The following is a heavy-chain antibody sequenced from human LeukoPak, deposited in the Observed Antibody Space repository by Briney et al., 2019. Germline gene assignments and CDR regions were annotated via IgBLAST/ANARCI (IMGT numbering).Heavy chain of an antibody. CDR2: INPNSGGT. CDR1: GYTFTGYY. Sequence: GASVKVSCKASGYTFTGYYMHWVRQAPGQGLEWMGWINPNSGGTNYAQKFRGRVTMTRDTSISTAYMELSRLRSDDTAVYYCARSRLLWFGELLSANWFDPWGQGTLVTVSS. D-gene: IGHD3-10*01. CDR3: ARSRLLWFGELLSANWFDP. J-gene: IGHJ5*02. V-gene: IGHV1-2*02.